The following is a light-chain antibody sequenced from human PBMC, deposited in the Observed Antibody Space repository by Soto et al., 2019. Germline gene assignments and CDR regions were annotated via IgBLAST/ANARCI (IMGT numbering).Light chain of an antibody. CDR3: SSYTTSNTYV. CDR1: SSDVGGDYY. Sequence: QSALTQPASVSGSPGQSIIISCTGTSSDVGGDYYVSWYQQYPGKAPKLLIYDVSSRPSGISDRFSGSKSDSTASLTISGLQAEDEADYYCSSYTTSNTYVFGSGTKLTVL. J-gene: IGLJ1*01. V-gene: IGLV2-14*03. CDR2: DVS.